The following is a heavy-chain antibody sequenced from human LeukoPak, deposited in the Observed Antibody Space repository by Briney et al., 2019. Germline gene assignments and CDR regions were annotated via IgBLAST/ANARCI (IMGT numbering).Heavy chain of an antibody. D-gene: IGHD3-3*01. V-gene: IGHV4-59*01. J-gene: IGHJ4*02. Sequence: SETLSLTCTVSGGSISGYYWSWIRQPPGKGLEWIGYIYYSGSTNYNPSLKSRVTISVDTSKNQFSLKLSSVTAADTAVYCCARQVAYYDFWSGYYTGSYFDYWGQGTLVTVSS. CDR1: GGSISGYY. CDR2: IYYSGST. CDR3: ARQVAYYDFWSGYYTGSYFDY.